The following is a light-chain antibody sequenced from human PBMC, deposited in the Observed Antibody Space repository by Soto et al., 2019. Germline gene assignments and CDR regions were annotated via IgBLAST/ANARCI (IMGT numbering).Light chain of an antibody. CDR2: DAS. V-gene: IGKV3-11*01. Sequence: EIVLTQSPATLSLSAGERATLSCRASESVSTFLAWYRQKPGQAPRLLIYDASNRATGIPSRFSGSGSGTDFTLTISSLEPEDFAVYYCQQYVSSPWAFGQGTKVDIK. CDR3: QQYVSSPWA. CDR1: ESVSTF. J-gene: IGKJ1*01.